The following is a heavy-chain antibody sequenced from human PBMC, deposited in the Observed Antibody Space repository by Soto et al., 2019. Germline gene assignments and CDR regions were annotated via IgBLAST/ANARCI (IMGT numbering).Heavy chain of an antibody. Sequence: EVKLVESGGGLVQPGRSLRLSCAASGFTSNDYAMHWVRQAPGKGLEWVSGIYYNSDRIDYGDSVKGRFATSRDNAKNALYLQMNSLRPEDTAVYYCVKDVLPGGADYWGPGTLVTVSS. CDR1: GFTSNDYA. CDR3: VKDVLPGGADY. V-gene: IGHV3-9*02. D-gene: IGHD3-16*01. J-gene: IGHJ4*02. CDR2: IYYNSDRI.